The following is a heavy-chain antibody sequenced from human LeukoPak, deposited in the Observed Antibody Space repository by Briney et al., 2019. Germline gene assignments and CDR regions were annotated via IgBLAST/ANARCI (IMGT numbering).Heavy chain of an antibody. CDR1: GYTFTGYY. J-gene: IGHJ5*02. V-gene: IGHV1-2*02. D-gene: IGHD5-24*01. CDR2: IYPNSGGT. CDR3: ARGGDGYNAFNWFDP. Sequence: ASVKVSCKASGYTFTGYYMHWVRQAPGQGLEWMEWIYPNSGGTNYAQKFQGRVTMTRDTSISTAYMELSRLRSDDTAVYYCARGGDGYNAFNWFDPWGQGTLVTVSS.